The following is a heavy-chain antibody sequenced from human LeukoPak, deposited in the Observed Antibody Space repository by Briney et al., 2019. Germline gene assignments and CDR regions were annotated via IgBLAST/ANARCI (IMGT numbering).Heavy chain of an antibody. Sequence: GGSLRLSCAASGFTFSSYGMSWVRQAPGKGLEWVSAISGSGGSTYYADSVKGRFTISRDNSKNTLYLQMNSLGAEDTALYYCAKDKSSSSGFYRYWGQGTLVTVSS. V-gene: IGHV3-23*01. D-gene: IGHD3-22*01. CDR3: AKDKSSSSGFYRY. CDR1: GFTFSSYG. CDR2: ISGSGGST. J-gene: IGHJ4*02.